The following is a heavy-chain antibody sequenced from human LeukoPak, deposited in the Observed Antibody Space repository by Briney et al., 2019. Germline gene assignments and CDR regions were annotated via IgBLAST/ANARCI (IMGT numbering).Heavy chain of an antibody. D-gene: IGHD3-3*01. V-gene: IGHV3-33*06. J-gene: IGHJ3*01. CDR1: GFTLSNYG. Sequence: GGSLRLSCAASGFTLSNYGMHWVRQAPGKGLEWVALIWYDGSKKYYADSVKGRFTISRDNSKNTLYLQMNSLRAEDTAVYYCAKPLRFLEWLGAHDAFDGWGQGIMVTVSS. CDR3: AKPLRFLEWLGAHDAFDG. CDR2: IWYDGSKK.